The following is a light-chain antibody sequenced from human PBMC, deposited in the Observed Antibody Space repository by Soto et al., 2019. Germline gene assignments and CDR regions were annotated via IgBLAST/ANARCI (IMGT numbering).Light chain of an antibody. CDR3: QQLNSYLFT. CDR2: AAS. V-gene: IGKV1-9*01. CDR1: QGISSY. J-gene: IGKJ3*01. Sequence: DIQLTQSPSFLSASVGDRVTITCRASQGISSYLAWYQQKPGKAPKLLIYAASTLQSGVPSRFSGSGSGTEFTLTISILQPEDFAIYYCQQLNSYLFTFGPGTKVDIK.